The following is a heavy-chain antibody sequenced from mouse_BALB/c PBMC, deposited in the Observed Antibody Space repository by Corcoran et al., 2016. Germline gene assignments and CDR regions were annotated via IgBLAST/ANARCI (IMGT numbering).Heavy chain of an antibody. D-gene: IGHD2-1*01. J-gene: IGHJ2*01. Sequence: DVQLQGSGPGLVKPSPPLSLTCSVAGSYITCGYSWNWLRQFPGKQLKWRGYISYDVSNNYNPSLKNRISSTRDTTKNQFFLKLNSVTTEATSTCYCARGDGNHDYWGQGATLTVSS. CDR3: ARGDGNHDY. V-gene: IGHV3-6*02. CDR2: ISYDVSN. CDR1: GSYITCGYS.